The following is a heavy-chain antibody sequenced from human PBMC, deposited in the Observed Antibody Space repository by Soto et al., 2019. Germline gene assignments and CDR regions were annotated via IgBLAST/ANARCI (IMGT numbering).Heavy chain of an antibody. CDR3: ARHWNYDILTGHPDY. J-gene: IGHJ4*02. Sequence: PGESLKISCKGSGYSFTSYWISWVRQMPGKGLEWMGRIDPSDSYTNYSPSFQGHVTISADKSISTAYLQWSSLKASDTAMYYCARHWNYDILTGHPDYWGQGTLVTVSS. CDR1: GYSFTSYW. V-gene: IGHV5-10-1*01. D-gene: IGHD3-9*01. CDR2: IDPSDSYT.